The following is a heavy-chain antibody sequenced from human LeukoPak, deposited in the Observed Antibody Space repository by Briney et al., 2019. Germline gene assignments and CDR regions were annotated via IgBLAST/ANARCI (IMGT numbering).Heavy chain of an antibody. Sequence: GGSLTLSCAASGFTFSNYAMSWCRQAPGKGLDWVSSISGSGGSTYYADSVKGRFTISRDNSKNTIYLQMNSLRAEDTAVYYCAKRGFSGYYFHYWGEGTLVSVSS. D-gene: IGHD3-22*01. V-gene: IGHV3-23*01. J-gene: IGHJ4*02. CDR2: ISGSGGST. CDR3: AKRGFSGYYFHY. CDR1: GFTFSNYA.